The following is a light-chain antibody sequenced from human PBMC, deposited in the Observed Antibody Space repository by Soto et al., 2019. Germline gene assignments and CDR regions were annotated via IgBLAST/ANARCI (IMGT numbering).Light chain of an antibody. Sequence: SVLTQPASVSGSLGQSITISCTGTSSDIGGYKYVSWYQQHPGKAPKLIIFEVSNRPSGVSDRFSGSNSGNTASLTISRLQAEDEADYYCTSYSRYRVLVFGGGT. CDR3: TSYSRYRVLV. V-gene: IGLV2-14*01. CDR2: EVS. J-gene: IGLJ3*02. CDR1: SSDIGGYKY.